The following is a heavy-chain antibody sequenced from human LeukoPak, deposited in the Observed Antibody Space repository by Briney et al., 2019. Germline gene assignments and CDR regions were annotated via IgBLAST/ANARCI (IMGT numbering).Heavy chain of an antibody. Sequence: GGSLRLSCAASAFTFSSYAMSWVRQAPGKGLEWVSTIHGSSDTTYYADSVKGRFTISRDNSKSTLFLQMNSLRAEDTAVYYCARISGSRAWDFDYWGQGTLVTVSS. V-gene: IGHV3-23*01. CDR3: ARISGSRAWDFDY. J-gene: IGHJ4*02. D-gene: IGHD1-26*01. CDR1: AFTFSSYA. CDR2: IHGSSDTT.